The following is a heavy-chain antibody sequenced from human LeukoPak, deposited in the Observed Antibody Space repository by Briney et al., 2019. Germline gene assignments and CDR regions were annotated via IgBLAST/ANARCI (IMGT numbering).Heavy chain of an antibody. J-gene: IGHJ4*02. Sequence: TGGSLRLSCAASGFTFSSYAMSWVRQAPGKGLEWVSAISGSGGSTYYADSVKGRFNISRDNYKSTLYLQMNSLRAEDTALYYCAKDSHWYNEYYFDYWGQGTLVTVSS. CDR2: ISGSGGST. CDR1: GFTFSSYA. V-gene: IGHV3-23*01. D-gene: IGHD1-14*01. CDR3: AKDSHWYNEYYFDY.